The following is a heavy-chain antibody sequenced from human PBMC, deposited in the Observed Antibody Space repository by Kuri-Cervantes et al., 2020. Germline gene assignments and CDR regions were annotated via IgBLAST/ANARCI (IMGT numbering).Heavy chain of an antibody. CDR2: IYYSGST. D-gene: IGHD4-17*01. Sequence: GSLRLSCTVSGGSVSSGSYYWSWIRQPPGKGLEWIGYIYYSGSTNYNPSLKSRVTISVDTSKNQFSLKLSSVTAADTAVYYCARVVESYGDYGLGFDYWGQGTLVTVSS. J-gene: IGHJ4*02. CDR3: ARVVESYGDYGLGFDY. V-gene: IGHV4-61*01. CDR1: GGSVSSGSYY.